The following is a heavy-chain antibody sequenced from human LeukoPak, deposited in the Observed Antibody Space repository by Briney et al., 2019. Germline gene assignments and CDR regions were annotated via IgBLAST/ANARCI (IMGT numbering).Heavy chain of an antibody. CDR2: INSNGGGT. Sequence: GGSLRLSCAASGFTFSSYCMHWVRQAPGKGLVWVSRINSNGGGTTYADSVKGRFTISRDNAKNTLYLQMNSLRAEDTAVYYCASALYYYDSSAYPQGAFDIWGQGTMVTVSS. J-gene: IGHJ3*02. CDR3: ASALYYYDSSAYPQGAFDI. CDR1: GFTFSSYC. V-gene: IGHV3-74*01. D-gene: IGHD3-22*01.